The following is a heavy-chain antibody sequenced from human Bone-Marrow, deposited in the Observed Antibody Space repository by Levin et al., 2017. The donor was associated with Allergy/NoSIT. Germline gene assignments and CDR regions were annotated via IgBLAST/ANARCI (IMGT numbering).Heavy chain of an antibody. CDR2: ISWNGNNI. Sequence: GGSLRLSCVASGFTFDDYVMYWVRQAPGKGLEWVSHISWNGNNIGHADSVKGRVTVSRDNAKQSLFLQLNSLRVEDTALYYCAKATLPKELELLSGLDYWGQGTQVTVSS. D-gene: IGHD1-7*01. V-gene: IGHV3-9*01. CDR1: GFTFDDYV. CDR3: AKATLPKELELLSGLDY. J-gene: IGHJ4*02.